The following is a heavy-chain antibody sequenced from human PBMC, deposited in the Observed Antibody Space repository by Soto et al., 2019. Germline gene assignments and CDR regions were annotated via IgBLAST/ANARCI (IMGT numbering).Heavy chain of an antibody. D-gene: IGHD2-15*01. CDR3: QRLGGEGFPPVDY. Sequence: QVQLVESGGGVVQPGRSLRLSCAASGFNFTKYAMHWVRQAPGKGLEWVAIISPDGSNENYADSVKGRFTISRDNSKNTVYLQINSLTAEDTGVYHCQRLGGEGFPPVDYWGRGTLVTVSS. V-gene: IGHV3-30-3*01. CDR1: GFNFTKYA. J-gene: IGHJ4*02. CDR2: ISPDGSNE.